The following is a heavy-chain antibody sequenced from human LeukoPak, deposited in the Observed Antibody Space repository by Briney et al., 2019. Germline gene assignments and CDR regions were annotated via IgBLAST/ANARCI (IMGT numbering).Heavy chain of an antibody. D-gene: IGHD3-10*01. J-gene: IGHJ5*02. CDR3: ARERITMVRGVIGNWFDP. V-gene: IGHV3-21*01. CDR2: ISSSSYI. Sequence: GGSLRLSCAASGFTFSSYSMNWVRQAPGKGLEWVSSISSSSYIYYADSVKGRFTISRDNAKNSLYLQMNSLRAEDTAVYYCARERITMVRGVIGNWFDPWGQGTLVTVSS. CDR1: GFTFSSYS.